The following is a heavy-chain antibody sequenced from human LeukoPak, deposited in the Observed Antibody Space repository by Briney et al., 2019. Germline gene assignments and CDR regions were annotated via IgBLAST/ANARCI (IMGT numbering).Heavy chain of an antibody. J-gene: IGHJ4*02. CDR2: IRYDGSSE. D-gene: IGHD6-13*01. CDR3: AKDRGGSAWYYLDY. Sequence: GGSLRLSYAASGFTFSGYGMHWVRQAPGKGLDWVAFIRYDGSSEYYTDSVKGRFTISRDTSKNTLYLQMNSLRADDTAVYYCAKDRGGSAWYYLDYWGQGTLVSVSS. CDR1: GFTFSGYG. V-gene: IGHV3-30*02.